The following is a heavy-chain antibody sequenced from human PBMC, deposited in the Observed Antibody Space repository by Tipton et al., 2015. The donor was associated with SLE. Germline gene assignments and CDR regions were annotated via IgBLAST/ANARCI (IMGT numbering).Heavy chain of an antibody. CDR2: ISYVGENT. D-gene: IGHD3-16*01. Sequence: SLRLSCAASGFTFSSYAMHWVRQAPGKGLEWVAVISYVGENTNYADSVKGRFIISRDNSRNTLYLQINSLRGDDTGVYYCARQGSDYLYYLDYWGQGTLVSVSS. V-gene: IGHV3-30*04. CDR3: ARQGSDYLYYLDY. J-gene: IGHJ4*02. CDR1: GFTFSSYA.